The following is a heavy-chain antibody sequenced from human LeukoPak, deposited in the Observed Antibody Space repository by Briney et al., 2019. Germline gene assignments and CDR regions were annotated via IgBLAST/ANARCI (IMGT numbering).Heavy chain of an antibody. CDR2: INWNGGST. Sequence: GGSLRLSCAASGXTFDDYGMSWVRQAPGKGLEWVSGINWNGGSTGYADSVKGRFTISRDNAKNSLYLQMNSLRAEDTALYYCARDLIKAVVITGGAFDIWGQGTMVTVSS. CDR1: GXTFDDYG. J-gene: IGHJ3*02. V-gene: IGHV3-20*04. CDR3: ARDLIKAVVITGGAFDI. D-gene: IGHD3-22*01.